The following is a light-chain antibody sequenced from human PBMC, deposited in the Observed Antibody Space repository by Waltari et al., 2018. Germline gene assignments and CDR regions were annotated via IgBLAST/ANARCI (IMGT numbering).Light chain of an antibody. Sequence: DIQLTQSPSFLSASVGDRVTITCRASQGISNYVAWYQQKPGKAPKLLMYSASTLQGGVPSRFSGSGSGTQFALTISSLQPDDFATYYCQQFDSYPLTFGQGTRLEIK. CDR3: QQFDSYPLT. CDR1: QGISNY. J-gene: IGKJ5*01. V-gene: IGKV1-9*01. CDR2: SAS.